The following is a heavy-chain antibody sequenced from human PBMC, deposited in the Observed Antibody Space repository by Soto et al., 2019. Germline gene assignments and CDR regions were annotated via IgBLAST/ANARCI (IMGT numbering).Heavy chain of an antibody. CDR2: MNPHSGDT. CDR3: ARQQAMDY. J-gene: IGHJ4*02. Sequence: QVQLVQSGAEVKKPGASVKVSCKASGYTFVNYEINWVRQATGQGLEWLGWMNPHSGDTFYAQNFQGRGTMTRNTSITTAYMELNSLKSEDTAVYYCARQQAMDYWGQGTLVTVSS. V-gene: IGHV1-8*01. CDR1: GYTFVNYE.